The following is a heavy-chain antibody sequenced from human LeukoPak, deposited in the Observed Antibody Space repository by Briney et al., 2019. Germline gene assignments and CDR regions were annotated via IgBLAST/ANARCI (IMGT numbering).Heavy chain of an antibody. CDR2: IIPIFGTA. D-gene: IGHD3-22*01. J-gene: IGHJ4*02. V-gene: IGHV1-69*06. CDR1: GGTFSSYA. Sequence: ASVKVSCKASGGTFSSYAISWVRQAPGQGLEWMGGIIPIFGTANYAQKFQGRVTITADKSTSTAYMELSSLRSEDTAVYYCARAYYYDSNFDYWGQGTLVAVSS. CDR3: ARAYYYDSNFDY.